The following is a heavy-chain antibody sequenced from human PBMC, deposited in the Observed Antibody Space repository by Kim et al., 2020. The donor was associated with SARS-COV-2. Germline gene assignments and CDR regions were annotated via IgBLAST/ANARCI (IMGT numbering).Heavy chain of an antibody. CDR3: AKAYYGILTGYYDYYFDY. D-gene: IGHD3-9*01. V-gene: IGHV3-23*01. Sequence: KDRFTNARDNSKTTLYLQMNSLRAEDTAVYYCAKAYYGILTGYYDYYFDYWGQGTLVTVSS. J-gene: IGHJ4*02.